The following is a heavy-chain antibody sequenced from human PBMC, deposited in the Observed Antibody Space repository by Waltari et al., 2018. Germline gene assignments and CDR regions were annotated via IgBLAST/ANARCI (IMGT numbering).Heavy chain of an antibody. CDR2: IKEGGGGK. Sequence: EVQLVESGGGLVQPGGSLRLSCAASGFTFSRYWMIWVRQAPGKGVEWVANIKEGGGGKYYVDSVKGRFAISRDNADNSLYLQMNSLRAEDTAVYYCVRDGMRGGDFDYWGQGTLVTVSS. V-gene: IGHV3-7*01. CDR3: VRDGMRGGDFDY. D-gene: IGHD3-10*01. J-gene: IGHJ4*02. CDR1: GFTFSRYW.